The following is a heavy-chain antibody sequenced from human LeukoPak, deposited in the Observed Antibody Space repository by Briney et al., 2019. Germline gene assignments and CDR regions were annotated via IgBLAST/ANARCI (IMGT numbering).Heavy chain of an antibody. D-gene: IGHD3-3*01. V-gene: IGHV7-4-1*02. CDR1: GYTFTSYA. CDR2: INTNTGNP. J-gene: IGHJ6*02. CDR3: ARAGYDFWSGYSYYYYGMDV. Sequence: ASVKVSCKASGYTFTSYAMNWVRQAPGQGLEWMGWINTNTGNPTYAQGFTGRFVFSLDTSVSTAYLQISSLKAEDTAVYYCARAGYDFWSGYSYYYYGMDVWGQGTTVTVSS.